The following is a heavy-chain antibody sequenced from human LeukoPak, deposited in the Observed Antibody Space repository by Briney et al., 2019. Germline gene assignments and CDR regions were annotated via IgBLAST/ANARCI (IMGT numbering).Heavy chain of an antibody. V-gene: IGHV4-59*01. CDR1: GGSMSSYY. CDR3: GRRTSYDTLTGYTYWYFDL. Sequence: PSETLSLTCTVSGGSMSSYYWSWIRQPPGRRLEWIGYTSYSGSTDYNPSLRSRVTMSVDTPKNQLSLKLSSVTAADTAVYYCGRRTSYDTLTGYTYWYFDLWGRGTLVTASS. D-gene: IGHD3-9*01. J-gene: IGHJ2*01. CDR2: TSYSGST.